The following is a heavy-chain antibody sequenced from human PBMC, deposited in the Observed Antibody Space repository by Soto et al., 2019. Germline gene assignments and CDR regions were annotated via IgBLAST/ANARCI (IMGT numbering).Heavy chain of an antibody. J-gene: IGHJ4*02. D-gene: IGHD6-19*01. CDR2: IWRDGDNK. Sequence: HPGGSLRLSCEAYEFTFSTHAMHWVRRAPGKGLEWVAMIWRDGDNKYYVDSVKGRFTISRDNSKNTLYLQMNSLRAEDTAVYYCTRDPPPSGWAFDSWGQGTQVTVSS. CDR3: TRDPPPSGWAFDS. V-gene: IGHV3-33*01. CDR1: EFTFSTHA.